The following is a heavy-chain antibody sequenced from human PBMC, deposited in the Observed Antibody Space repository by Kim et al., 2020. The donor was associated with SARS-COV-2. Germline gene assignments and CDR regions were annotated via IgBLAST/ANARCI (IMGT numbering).Heavy chain of an antibody. V-gene: IGHV3-9*01. CDR2: GQM. D-gene: IGHD3-16*01. J-gene: IGHJ4*02. Sequence: GQMAYADSVKDRFTMPRDNAKSSLYLQMNILRPEDTAFYYCAKDAGGSIDYWGQGTLVTVS. CDR3: AKDAGGSIDY.